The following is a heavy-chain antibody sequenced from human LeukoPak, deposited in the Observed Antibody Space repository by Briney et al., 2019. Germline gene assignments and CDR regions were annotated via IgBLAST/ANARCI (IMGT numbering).Heavy chain of an antibody. D-gene: IGHD2-2*01. J-gene: IGHJ4*02. CDR3: ARHLLPPPATIDY. CDR2: ISPDGSAA. Sequence: GGSLRHSCAASGFTFSSYYMFWVRQAPGKGLVWVSHISPDGSAAKYADSVRGRFTISRDNAKNTLYLQMNSLRAEDMAVYYCARHLLPPPATIDYWGQGTLVTVSS. V-gene: IGHV3-74*03. CDR1: GFTFSSYY.